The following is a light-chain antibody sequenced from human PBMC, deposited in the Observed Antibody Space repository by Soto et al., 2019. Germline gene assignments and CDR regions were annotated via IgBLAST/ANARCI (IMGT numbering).Light chain of an antibody. Sequence: QSVLTQPPSVSAAPGQKVTISCSGSGSNIGNNYVSWYQQLPGTAPKLLIYDNNKRPSGIPDRFSGSKSGTSATLGITGLQTGDEADYYCGTWDSSLSAGVVFGTGTKLTVL. CDR2: DNN. J-gene: IGLJ1*01. V-gene: IGLV1-51*01. CDR1: GSNIGNNY. CDR3: GTWDSSLSAGVV.